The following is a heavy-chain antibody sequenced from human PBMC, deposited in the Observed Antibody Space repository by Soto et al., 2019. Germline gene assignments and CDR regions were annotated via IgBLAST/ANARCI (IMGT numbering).Heavy chain of an antibody. J-gene: IGHJ4*02. CDR2: ISTYNGDT. V-gene: IGHV1-18*01. D-gene: IGHD2-2*01. CDR3: AREYCTRTSCYGVDY. Sequence: QVQLVQSGTEVKKPGASVKVSCKASGYTLTSYGISWVRQAPGQGLEWMGWISTYNGDTKYAQKFQGRVTMTTDTSPSTDYTELRSLRSDDTAVYYCAREYCTRTSCYGVDYWGQGTLVTVSS. CDR1: GYTLTSYG.